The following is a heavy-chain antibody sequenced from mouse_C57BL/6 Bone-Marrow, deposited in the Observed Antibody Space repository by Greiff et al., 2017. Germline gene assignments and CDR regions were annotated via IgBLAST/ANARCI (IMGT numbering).Heavy chain of an antibody. D-gene: IGHD3-3*01. J-gene: IGHJ1*03. Sequence: DVHLVESGGGLVQPGGSLKLSCAASGFTFSDYGMAWVRQAPRQGPEWVAFISNLAYSIYYADTVTGRFTISRENAKNTLYLEMSSLRSEDTVMYYCARRGDEGYWYLDVWGTGTTVTVSS. CDR3: ARRGDEGYWYLDV. CDR1: GFTFSDYG. CDR2: ISNLAYSI. V-gene: IGHV5-15*04.